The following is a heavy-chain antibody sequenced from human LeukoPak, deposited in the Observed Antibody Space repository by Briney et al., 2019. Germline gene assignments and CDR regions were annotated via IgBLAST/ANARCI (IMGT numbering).Heavy chain of an antibody. CDR3: ARRITMVRGVSNWFDP. D-gene: IGHD3-10*01. V-gene: IGHV5-51*01. Sequence: GESLKISCKGSGYRFTNYWIGWVRQMPGKGLEWMGIIYPGDSDTRYSPSFQGQVTISADKSISTAYLQWSSLKASDTAMYYCARRITMVRGVSNWFDPWGQGTLVTVSS. CDR1: GYRFTNYW. CDR2: IYPGDSDT. J-gene: IGHJ5*02.